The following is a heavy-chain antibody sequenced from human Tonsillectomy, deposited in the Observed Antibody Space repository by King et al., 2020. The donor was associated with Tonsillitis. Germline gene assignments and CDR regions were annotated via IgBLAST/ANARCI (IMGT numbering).Heavy chain of an antibody. CDR1: GFTFSTYV. CDR2: ISYDESDK. V-gene: IGHV3-30*04. J-gene: IGHJ4*02. D-gene: IGHD1-26*01. Sequence: VQLVESGGGVVQPGRSLRLSCAASGFTFSTYVMHWVRQAPGKGLEWVAVISYDESDKHYADSVRGRFTISRDNSKNTLYLQMNILRAEDTAVYYCAGDPPFGGGSEFDYGGQGTLVTVSS. CDR3: AGDPPFGGGSEFDY.